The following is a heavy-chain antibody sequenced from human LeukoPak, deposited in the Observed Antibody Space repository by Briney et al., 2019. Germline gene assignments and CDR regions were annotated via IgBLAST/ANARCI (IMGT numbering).Heavy chain of an antibody. CDR3: ARDPYSHDSRGFSYFLQY. CDR2: VSYDGDFK. V-gene: IGHV3-30-3*01. J-gene: IGHJ4*02. Sequence: GGSLRLSCVGSGFVFSKYAVHWVRQAPGKGLEWVAVVSYDGDFKLYGDSVKGRFTISRDNSQNMLFLQMNDLRPQDAATYFCARDPYSHDSRGFSYFLQYCGQGTVVTVSS. D-gene: IGHD6-19*01. CDR1: GFVFSKYA.